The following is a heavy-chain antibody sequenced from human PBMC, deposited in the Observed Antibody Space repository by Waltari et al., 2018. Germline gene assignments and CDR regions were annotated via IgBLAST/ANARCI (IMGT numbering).Heavy chain of an antibody. J-gene: IGHJ4*02. D-gene: IGHD4-17*01. CDR2: ISWNSGSI. CDR1: GFTFDDYA. V-gene: IGHV3-9*01. CDR3: AKDLTTVTSYYFDY. Sequence: EVQLVESGGGLVQPGRSLRLSCAASGFTFDDYAMYWVRQAPGKGLEWVSGISWNSGSIGYADSVKGRFTISRDNAKNSLYLQMNSLRAEDTALYYCAKDLTTVTSYYFDYWGQGTLVTVSS.